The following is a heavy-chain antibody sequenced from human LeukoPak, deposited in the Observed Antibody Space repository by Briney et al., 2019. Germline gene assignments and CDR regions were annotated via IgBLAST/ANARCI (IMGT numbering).Heavy chain of an antibody. D-gene: IGHD3-22*01. V-gene: IGHV1-2*02. Sequence: ASVKVSCKASGYTFTGYYMHWVRQAPGQGLEWMGWINPNSGGTNYAQKFQGRVTMTRDTSISTAYMELSRLRSDDTAVYYCAREGWGTYYYDSSGYALDYWGQGTLVTVSS. CDR2: INPNSGGT. CDR3: AREGWGTYYYDSSGYALDY. J-gene: IGHJ4*02. CDR1: GYTFTGYY.